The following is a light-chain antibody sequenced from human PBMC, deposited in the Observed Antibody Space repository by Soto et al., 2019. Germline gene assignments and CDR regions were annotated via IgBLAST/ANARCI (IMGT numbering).Light chain of an antibody. CDR3: WRYYRWRLT. CDR1: QSVRSN. Sequence: EVALTQSPDILSVSPGETATLSCRASQSVRSNLAWYRQKPGQAPSLLIYGASTRATGVPATFSGSGSGTEFILTISSLQSEDFALYYCWRYYRWRLTFGGGTKVEI. J-gene: IGKJ4*01. CDR2: GAS. V-gene: IGKV3-15*01.